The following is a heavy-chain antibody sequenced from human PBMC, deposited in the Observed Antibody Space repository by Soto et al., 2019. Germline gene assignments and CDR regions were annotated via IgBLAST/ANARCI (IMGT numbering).Heavy chain of an antibody. D-gene: IGHD3-16*02. CDR2: IIPIFGTA. Sequence: GASVKVSCKASGGTFSSYAISWVRQAPGQGLEWMGGIIPIFGTANYAQKFQGRVTITADESTSTAYMELSSLRSEDTAVYYCARALGELSLFEAFDIWGQGTMVTVS. V-gene: IGHV1-69*13. CDR1: GGTFSSYA. J-gene: IGHJ3*02. CDR3: ARALGELSLFEAFDI.